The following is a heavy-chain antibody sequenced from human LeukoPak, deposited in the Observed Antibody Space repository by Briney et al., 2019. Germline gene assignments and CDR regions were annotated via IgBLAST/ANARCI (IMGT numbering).Heavy chain of an antibody. CDR1: GFIFRNYW. Sequence: QPGGSLRLSCAASGFIFRNYWMHWVRQAPGKGLVWVARINPNGITTTYTDSAKGRFTISRDNAKNTLYLQMNSLRAEDTAVYYCAKDFAGDRDYWGQGTLVTVSS. D-gene: IGHD4-17*01. J-gene: IGHJ4*02. V-gene: IGHV3-74*01. CDR2: INPNGITT. CDR3: AKDFAGDRDY.